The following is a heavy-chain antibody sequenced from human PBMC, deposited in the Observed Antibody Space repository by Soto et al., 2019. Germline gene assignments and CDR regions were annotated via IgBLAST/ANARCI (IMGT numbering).Heavy chain of an antibody. CDR3: AKGHVRGAPKVPYFDY. CDR2: IKSKTDGGTT. Sequence: GGSLRLSCAASGFTFSNAWINWVRQAPGKGLEWVGRIKSKTDGGTTDFAAPVKGRFAISRDDSKNMVYLQMNSLKTEDTGIYYCAKGHVRGAPKVPYFDYWGQGTLVTVSS. V-gene: IGHV3-15*07. J-gene: IGHJ4*02. D-gene: IGHD3-10*01. CDR1: GFTFSNAW.